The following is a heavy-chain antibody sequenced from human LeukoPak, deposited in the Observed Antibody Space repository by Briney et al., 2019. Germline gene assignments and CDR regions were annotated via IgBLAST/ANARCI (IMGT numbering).Heavy chain of an antibody. CDR3: AKEWFGY. D-gene: IGHD3-10*01. J-gene: IGHJ4*02. Sequence: PGRSLRLSCAASGFTFSSYGMHWVRQAPGKGLEWVAVISYDGSNKYYADSVKGRFTISRDNSKNTLYLQMNSLGAEDTAVYYCAKEWFGYWGQGTLVTVSS. CDR2: ISYDGSNK. CDR1: GFTFSSYG. V-gene: IGHV3-30*18.